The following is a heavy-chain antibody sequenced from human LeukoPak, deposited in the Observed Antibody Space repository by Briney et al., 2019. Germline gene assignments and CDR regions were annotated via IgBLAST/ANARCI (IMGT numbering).Heavy chain of an antibody. V-gene: IGHV4-31*03. D-gene: IGHD5-24*01. Sequence: SETLSLTCTVSGGSISSGGYSWSWIRQHPGKGLEWIGYIYYSGSTYYNPSLKSRVTISVDTSKNQFSLKLSSVTAADTAVYYCAREGTDGWLQNNWFDPWGQETLVTVSS. CDR3: AREGTDGWLQNNWFDP. J-gene: IGHJ5*02. CDR2: IYYSGST. CDR1: GGSISSGGYS.